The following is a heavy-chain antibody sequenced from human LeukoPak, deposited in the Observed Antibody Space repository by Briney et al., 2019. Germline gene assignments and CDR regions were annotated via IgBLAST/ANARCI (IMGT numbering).Heavy chain of an antibody. CDR1: GGSISSGGYS. CDR3: ARVSGDCSSTSCYMDYFDY. J-gene: IGHJ4*02. Sequence: SETLSLTCAVSGGSISSGGYSWSWIRQPPGKGLEWIGYIYHSGSTYYNPSLKSRVTISVDRSKNQSSLKLSSVTAADTAVYYCARVSGDCSSTSCYMDYFDYWGQGTLVTVSS. V-gene: IGHV4-30-2*01. CDR2: IYHSGST. D-gene: IGHD2-2*02.